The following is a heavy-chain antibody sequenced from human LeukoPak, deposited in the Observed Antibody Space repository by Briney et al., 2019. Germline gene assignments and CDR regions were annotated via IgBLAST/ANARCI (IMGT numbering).Heavy chain of an antibody. CDR2: ISPGGQTT. D-gene: IGHD6-19*01. CDR1: GFMFSDYH. V-gene: IGHV3-11*01. Sequence: PGRSLRLSFAASGFMFSDYHMNWIRQAPGKGLEGISYISPGGQTTYFADSVKGRVTLSRDNANKSLSLQMNSLTADDTAVYFCAVGRDIRVAGPGGYFDYWGQGTLVAVSS. CDR3: AVGRDIRVAGPGGYFDY. J-gene: IGHJ4*02.